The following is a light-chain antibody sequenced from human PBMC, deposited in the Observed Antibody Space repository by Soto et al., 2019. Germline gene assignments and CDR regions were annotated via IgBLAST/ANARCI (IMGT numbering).Light chain of an antibody. J-gene: IGKJ5*01. V-gene: IGKV3-11*01. CDR2: DAS. CDR1: QNVSSY. CDR3: QQRSNWPPIT. Sequence: VLTQSPATLSLSPGERATLSCRASQNVSSYLAWYQQKPGQAPRLLIYDASNRASGIPDRFSGSGSGTDFTLTISSLEPEDFAIYYCQQRSNWPPITFGQGTRLEIK.